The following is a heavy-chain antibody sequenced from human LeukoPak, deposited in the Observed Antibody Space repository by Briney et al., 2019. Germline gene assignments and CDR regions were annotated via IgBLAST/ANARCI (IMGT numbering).Heavy chain of an antibody. CDR2: IYSGGST. V-gene: IGHV3-66*01. D-gene: IGHD1-26*01. CDR1: GFTVSSNY. CDR3: ARAPDGGSYFDY. J-gene: IGHJ4*02. Sequence: GGSLRLSCSASGFTVSSNYMSWVRQAPGKGLEWVSVIYSGGSTYYADSVKGRFTISRDNSKNTLYLQMNSLRAEDTAVYYCARAPDGGSYFDYWGQGTLVTVSS.